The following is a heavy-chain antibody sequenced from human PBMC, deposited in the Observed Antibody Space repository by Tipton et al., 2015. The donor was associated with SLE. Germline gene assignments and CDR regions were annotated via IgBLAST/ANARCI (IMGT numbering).Heavy chain of an antibody. CDR1: GFTFSNYV. CDR2: FIHSETT. J-gene: IGHJ6*03. V-gene: IGHV4-34*12. CDR3: ARARCSSTSCYGPYYYYMDV. D-gene: IGHD2-2*01. Sequence: LRLSCTASGFTFSNYVMAWVRQAPGKGLEWIGEFIHSETTNYNPSLKSRVTISVDTSKNQFSLKRSSVTAADTAVYYCARARCSSTSCYGPYYYYMDVWGKGTTVTVSS.